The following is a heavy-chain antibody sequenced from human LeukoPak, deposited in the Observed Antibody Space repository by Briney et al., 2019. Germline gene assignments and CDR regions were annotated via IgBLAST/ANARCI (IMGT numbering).Heavy chain of an antibody. V-gene: IGHV3-7*01. D-gene: IGHD3-16*01. J-gene: IGHJ1*01. CDR2: IKQDGSEK. CDR3: ARDPYHNYDCVWEPFAEYFQH. Sequence: PGGSLRLSCAASGFTFSSYWMSWVRQAPGKGLEWVANIKQDGSEKYYVDSVKGRFTISRDNAKNSLYLRMNSLRAEDTAVYYSARDPYHNYDCVWEPFAEYFQHWGQGTLVTVSS. CDR1: GFTFSSYW.